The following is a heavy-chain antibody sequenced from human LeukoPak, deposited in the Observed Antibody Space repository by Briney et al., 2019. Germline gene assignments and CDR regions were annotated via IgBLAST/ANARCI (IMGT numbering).Heavy chain of an antibody. D-gene: IGHD3-10*01. J-gene: IGHJ5*02. CDR2: INHSGST. V-gene: IGHV4-34*01. CDR3: ARGLRLPGDWFDP. CDR1: GGSFSGYY. Sequence: SETLSLTCAVYGGSFSGYYWSWIRQPPGKGLEWIGEINHSGSTNYNPSLKSRVTISVDTSKNQFSLKLSSVTAADTAVYYCARGLRLPGDWFDPWGQGTLVTVSS.